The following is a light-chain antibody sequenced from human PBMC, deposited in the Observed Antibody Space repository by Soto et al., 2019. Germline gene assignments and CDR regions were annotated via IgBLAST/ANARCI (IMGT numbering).Light chain of an antibody. CDR3: MLFLGRGAWV. Sequence: QTVVTQEPSFSVSPGGTVTLTCGLSSGSVSTSYYPSWYQQTPGLPPRTLIYTTDTRSSGVPDRFSGSILGNNAAPTITGAQAVDESHYYCMLFLGRGAWVFGGGTKLTVL. V-gene: IGLV8-61*01. CDR2: TTD. J-gene: IGLJ3*02. CDR1: SGSVSTSYY.